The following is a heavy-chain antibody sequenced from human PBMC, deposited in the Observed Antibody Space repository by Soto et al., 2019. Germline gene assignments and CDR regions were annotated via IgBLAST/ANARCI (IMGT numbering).Heavy chain of an antibody. D-gene: IGHD3-3*01. V-gene: IGHV1-46*01. CDR3: ARDFTQDYDFWSGYYNYYYYGMDV. Sequence: ASVKVSCKASGYTFTSYYMHWVRQAPGQGLEWMGIINPSGGSTSYAQKFQGRVTMTRDTSTSTVYMELSSLGSEDTAVYYCARDFTQDYDFWSGYYNYYYYGMDVWGQGTTVTVSS. J-gene: IGHJ6*02. CDR1: GYTFTSYY. CDR2: INPSGGST.